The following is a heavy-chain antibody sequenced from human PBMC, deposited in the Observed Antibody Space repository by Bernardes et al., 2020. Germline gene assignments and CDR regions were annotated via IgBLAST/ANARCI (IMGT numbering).Heavy chain of an antibody. Sequence: SCPTLVKPTETLTLTCTVSGFSLSNARMGVSWIRQPPGKALEWLAHIFSNDEKSYSTSLKSRLTISKDTSKSQVVLTMTNMDPVDTATYYCARIVIFQAESNWFDPWGQGTLVTVSS. CDR2: IFSNDEK. J-gene: IGHJ5*02. CDR3: ARIVIFQAESNWFDP. V-gene: IGHV2-26*01. CDR1: GFSLSNARMG. D-gene: IGHD2-21*01.